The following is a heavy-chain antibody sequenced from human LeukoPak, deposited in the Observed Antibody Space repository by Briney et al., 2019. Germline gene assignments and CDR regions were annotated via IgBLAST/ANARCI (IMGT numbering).Heavy chain of an antibody. V-gene: IGHV2-5*02. CDR1: GFSLSTSGVG. J-gene: IGHJ4*02. Sequence: SGPTLVKPTQTLTLTCTFSGFSLSTSGVGVGWIRQPPGMALEWLALIYWDDDKRYSPSLKSRLTITKDSSKNQVVLTMTNMDVVDTATYYCAHRGTVTTRYVYFDYWGQGTLVTVSS. D-gene: IGHD4-17*01. CDR2: IYWDDDK. CDR3: AHRGTVTTRYVYFDY.